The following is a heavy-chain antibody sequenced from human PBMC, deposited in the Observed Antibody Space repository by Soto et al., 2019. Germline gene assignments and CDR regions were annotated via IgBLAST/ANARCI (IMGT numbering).Heavy chain of an antibody. V-gene: IGHV1-18*01. CDR3: AREAGTTSGIIGPSYFDY. D-gene: IGHD6-19*01. CDR1: GYTFTSYG. J-gene: IGHJ4*02. Sequence: ASVKVSCKASGYTFTSYGISLVRQAPGQGLEWMGWISAYNGNTNYAQKLQGRVTMTTDTSTSTAYMELRSLRSDDTAVYYCAREAGTTSGIIGPSYFDYWGQGTLVTVSS. CDR2: ISAYNGNT.